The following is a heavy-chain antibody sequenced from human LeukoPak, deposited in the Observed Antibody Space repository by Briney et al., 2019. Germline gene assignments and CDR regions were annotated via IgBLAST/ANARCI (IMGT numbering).Heavy chain of an antibody. CDR3: ASIVGATARWYFDY. J-gene: IGHJ4*02. CDR2: IYSGGST. CDR1: GFTASSNY. Sequence: PGGSLRLSCAASGFTASSNYMSWVRQAPGKGLEWVSVIYSGGSTYYADSVKGRFTISRDNSKNTLYLQMNSLRAEDTAVYYCASIVGATARWYFDYWGQGTLVTVSS. D-gene: IGHD1-26*01. V-gene: IGHV3-66*01.